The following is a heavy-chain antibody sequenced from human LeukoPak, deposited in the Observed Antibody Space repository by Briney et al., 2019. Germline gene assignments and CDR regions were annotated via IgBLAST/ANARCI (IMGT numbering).Heavy chain of an antibody. J-gene: IGHJ4*02. CDR1: GFTFDDYA. D-gene: IGHD3-10*01. CDR3: ARNVLLWFGELSN. CDR2: ISGDGGTT. V-gene: IGHV3-43*02. Sequence: GGSLRLSCAASGFTFDDYAMHWVRQAPGKGLGLVSLISGDGGTTYYADSVKGRFTISRHNSKNTLYLQMNSLRAEDTAVYYCARNVLLWFGELSNWGQGTLVTVSS.